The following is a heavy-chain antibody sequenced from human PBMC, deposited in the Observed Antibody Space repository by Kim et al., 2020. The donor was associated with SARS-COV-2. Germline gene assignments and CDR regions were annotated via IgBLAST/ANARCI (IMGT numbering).Heavy chain of an antibody. D-gene: IGHD6-13*01. CDR2: INHSGST. CDR1: GGSFSGYY. Sequence: SETLSLTCAVYGGSFSGYYWSWIRQPPGKGLEWIGEINHSGSTNYNPSLKSRVTISVDTSKNQFSLKLSSVTAADTAVYYCARGRVQNSSSWHRNWFDPWGQGTLVTVSS. CDR3: ARGRVQNSSSWHRNWFDP. V-gene: IGHV4-34*01. J-gene: IGHJ5*02.